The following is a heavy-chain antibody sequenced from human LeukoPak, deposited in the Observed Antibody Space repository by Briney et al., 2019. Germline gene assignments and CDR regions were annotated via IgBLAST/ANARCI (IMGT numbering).Heavy chain of an antibody. CDR1: GGSISSYY. D-gene: IGHD6-19*01. J-gene: IGHJ3*02. CDR2: IYYSGST. V-gene: IGHV4-59*01. CDR3: AREILAVAGTYAFDI. Sequence: SETLSLTCTVSGGSISSYYWSWIRQPPGKGLEWIGYIYYSGSTNYNPSLKSRVTISVDTSKNQFSLKLSSVTAADTAAYYCAREILAVAGTYAFDIGAQGTMVTVFS.